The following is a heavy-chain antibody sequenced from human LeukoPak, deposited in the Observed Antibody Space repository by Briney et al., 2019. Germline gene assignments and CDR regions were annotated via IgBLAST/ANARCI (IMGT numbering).Heavy chain of an antibody. CDR2: ISYDGSNK. V-gene: IGHV3-30-3*01. CDR1: GFTFSSYA. CDR3: ASGLVVVGVFDY. Sequence: GGSPRLSCAASGFTFSSYAMHWVRQAPGKGLEWVAVISYDGSNKYYADSVKGRFTISRDNAKNSLYLQMNSLRAEDTAVYYCASGLVVVGVFDYWGQGTLVTVSS. J-gene: IGHJ4*02. D-gene: IGHD2-15*01.